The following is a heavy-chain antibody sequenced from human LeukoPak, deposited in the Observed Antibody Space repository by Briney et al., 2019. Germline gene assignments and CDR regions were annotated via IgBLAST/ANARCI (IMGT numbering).Heavy chain of an antibody. CDR1: GGSISSSNW. J-gene: IGHJ4*02. CDR2: SYHSGST. V-gene: IGHV4-4*02. D-gene: IGHD3-10*01. Sequence: SETLSLTCAVSGGSISSSNWWSWVRQPPGKGLEWIGESYHSGSTNDNPSLKSRVTISVDKSKNQFSLKLSSVTAADTAVYYCARDNSQYYYGSGSDFDYWGQGTLVTVSS. CDR3: ARDNSQYYYGSGSDFDY.